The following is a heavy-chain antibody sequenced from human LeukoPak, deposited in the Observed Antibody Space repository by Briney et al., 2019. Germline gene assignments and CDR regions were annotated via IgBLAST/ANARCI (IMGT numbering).Heavy chain of an antibody. Sequence: PGGSLRLSCAASGFTVSSSYMSWVRQAPGKGLEWVSIISSAGITYYADSVKGRFTISRDNSKNTVYLQVNSLRDEDTAVYYCARDLEAANTYYFDYWGQGTMVTVSS. D-gene: IGHD6-13*01. CDR2: ISSAGIT. CDR3: ARDLEAANTYYFDY. V-gene: IGHV3-66*01. CDR1: GFTVSSSY. J-gene: IGHJ4*02.